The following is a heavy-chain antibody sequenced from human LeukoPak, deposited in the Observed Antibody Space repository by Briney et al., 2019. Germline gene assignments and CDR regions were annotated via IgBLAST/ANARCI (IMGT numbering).Heavy chain of an antibody. CDR3: AREDYGDAFAY. D-gene: IGHD4-17*01. Sequence: AGGSLRLSCAASGFTFSDYYMSWIRQAPGKGLEWVSYISSDGSTIYYADSMKGRFTISRDNAKNSLYLQMNSLRAEDTAVYYCAREDYGDAFAYWGQGTLVTVSS. CDR1: GFTFSDYY. J-gene: IGHJ4*02. V-gene: IGHV3-11*04. CDR2: ISSDGSTI.